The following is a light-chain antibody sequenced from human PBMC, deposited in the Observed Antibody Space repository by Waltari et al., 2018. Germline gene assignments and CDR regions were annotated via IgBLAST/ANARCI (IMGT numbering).Light chain of an antibody. CDR2: GDS. V-gene: IGLV1-40*01. CDR3: HSYDSSLSTWL. J-gene: IGLJ3*02. Sequence: QSVLTQPSSVSGAPGQRVTISCNGSTSHIGATSDVPGYQQIPGTVPRFLISGDSNRPSGVPDRFSASKSGTSASLAIADLHVEDEADYYCHSYDSSLSTWLFGGGTKLTVL. CDR1: TSHIGATSD.